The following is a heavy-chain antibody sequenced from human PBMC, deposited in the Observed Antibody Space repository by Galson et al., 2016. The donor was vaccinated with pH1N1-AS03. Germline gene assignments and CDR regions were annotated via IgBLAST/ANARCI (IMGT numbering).Heavy chain of an antibody. CDR3: AREGGERANDGDYYAFDI. J-gene: IGHJ3*02. V-gene: IGHV1-2*04. CDR1: GYTFTGYY. CDR2: INPNNDGT. Sequence: SVKVSCKASGYTFTGYYMHWVRQAPGQGLEWMGWINPNNDGTTYAQKFQGWITMTRDTSISTVYMELSRLTSDDTAVYYCAREGGERANDGDYYAFDIWGQGTMVTISS. D-gene: IGHD4-17*01.